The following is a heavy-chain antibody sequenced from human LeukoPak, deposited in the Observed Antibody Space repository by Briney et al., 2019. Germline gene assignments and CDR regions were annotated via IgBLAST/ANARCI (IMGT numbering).Heavy chain of an antibody. V-gene: IGHV3-23*01. CDR3: ANAVIAAAGRADY. D-gene: IGHD6-13*01. CDR1: GFTFSSYA. CDR2: ISGSGGST. J-gene: IGHJ4*02. Sequence: GGSLRLSCAASGFTFSSYAMSWVRQAPGEGLEWVLAISGSGGSTYYADSVKGRFTISRDNSKNTLYLQMNSLRAEYTAVYYCANAVIAAAGRADYWGQGTLVTVSS.